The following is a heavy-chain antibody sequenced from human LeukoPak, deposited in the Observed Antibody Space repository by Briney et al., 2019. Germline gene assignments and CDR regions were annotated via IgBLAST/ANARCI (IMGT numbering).Heavy chain of an antibody. Sequence: PGGSLRLSCAASGFTFSSHNMNWARQAPGKGLEWVSYISTSSTIVYYAESVKGRFTISRDNAKTSLYLQMNSLRAEDTAVYYCARDCYSMSSAFDYWGQGTLVTVSS. V-gene: IGHV3-48*01. CDR1: GFTFSSHN. J-gene: IGHJ4*02. CDR3: ARDCYSMSSAFDY. D-gene: IGHD6-6*01. CDR2: ISTSSTIV.